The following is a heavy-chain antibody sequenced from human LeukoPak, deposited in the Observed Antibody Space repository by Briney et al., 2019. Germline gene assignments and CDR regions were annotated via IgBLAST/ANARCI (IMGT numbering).Heavy chain of an antibody. CDR2: ISYDGSNK. J-gene: IGHJ4*02. CDR1: GFTFSSYA. D-gene: IGHD2/OR15-2a*01. V-gene: IGHV3-30-3*01. CDR3: ARISIGPDY. Sequence: GGSLRLSCAASGFTFSSYAMHWVRQAPGKGLEWVAVISYDGSNKYYADSVKGRFTISRDNSKNTLYLQMNSLRAEDTAVYYCARISIGPDYWGQGTLVTVTS.